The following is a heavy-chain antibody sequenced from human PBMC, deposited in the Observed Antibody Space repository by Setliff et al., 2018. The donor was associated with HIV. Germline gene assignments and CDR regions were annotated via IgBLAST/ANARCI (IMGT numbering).Heavy chain of an antibody. CDR2: INTNTGNP. V-gene: IGHV7-4-1*02. D-gene: IGHD1-1*01. J-gene: IGHJ5*02. CDR3: ARVRTSYNFWVGDVFDP. CDR1: GYTLTSYA. Sequence: GASVKVSCKASGYTLTSYAMNWVRQAPGQGLEWMGWINTNTGNPTYAQGFTGRFVFSLDTSVSTAYLQISSLEAEDTAVYFCARVRTSYNFWVGDVFDPWGQGTLVTVSS.